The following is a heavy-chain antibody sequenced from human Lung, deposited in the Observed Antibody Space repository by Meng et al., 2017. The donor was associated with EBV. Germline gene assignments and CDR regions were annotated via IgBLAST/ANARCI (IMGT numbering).Heavy chain of an antibody. V-gene: IGHV4-4*02. CDR1: GGSISSSYW. J-gene: IGHJ4*02. CDR3: ATQESRDGHNPY. D-gene: IGHD5-24*01. Sequence: PLHASGPGLVKPSGTLSLTCVVSGGSISSSYWWTWVRQSPGKGLEWIGEMYHSGTTNYNPSLKSRVTISMGKSNNQLSLKLNSVTAADTAVYYCATQESRDGHNPYWGQGTLVTVSS. CDR2: MYHSGTT.